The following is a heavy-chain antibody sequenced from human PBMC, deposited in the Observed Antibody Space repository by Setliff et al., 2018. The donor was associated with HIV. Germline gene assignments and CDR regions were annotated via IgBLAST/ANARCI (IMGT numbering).Heavy chain of an antibody. J-gene: IGHJ6*02. V-gene: IGHV1-18*01. CDR3: ARVGPSIPYGMDV. CDR2: ISAYNGNT. Sequence: GASVKVSCKAYGHTYNAYGISWVRQAPGQGLEWMGWISAYNGNTNYAQKLQGRVTMTTDTSTSTAYMELRSLRSDDTAVYYCARVGPSIPYGMDVWGQGTTVTVSS. CDR1: GHTYNAYG. D-gene: IGHD2-21*01.